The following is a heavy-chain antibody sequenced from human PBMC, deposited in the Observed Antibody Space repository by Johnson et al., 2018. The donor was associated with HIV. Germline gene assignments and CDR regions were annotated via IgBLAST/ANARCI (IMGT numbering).Heavy chain of an antibody. Sequence: VQLVESGGGVVRPGGSLRLSCAASGFTFDDYGMSWVRQVPGKGLEWVSYISSSGTTIYYTDSVKGRFTVSRDNAKNSLYLQMDSLRDDDTAVYYCARDPSPIVGATYAFDIWGQGTMVTVSS. CDR2: ISSSGTTI. V-gene: IGHV3-48*02. CDR3: ARDPSPIVGATYAFDI. J-gene: IGHJ3*02. CDR1: GFTFDDYG. D-gene: IGHD1-26*01.